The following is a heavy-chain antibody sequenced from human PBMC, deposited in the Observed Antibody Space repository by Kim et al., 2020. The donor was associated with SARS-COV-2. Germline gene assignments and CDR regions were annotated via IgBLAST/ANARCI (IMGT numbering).Heavy chain of an antibody. CDR3: ARDYSLAGDDYVWGSYPDAFDI. J-gene: IGHJ3*02. V-gene: IGHV4-39*07. D-gene: IGHD3-16*02. CDR2: IYYSGST. Sequence: SETLSLTCTVSGGSISSSSYYWGWIRQPPGKGLEWIGSIYYSGSTYYNPSLKSRVTISVDTSKNQFSLKLSSVTAADTAVYYCARDYSLAGDDYVWGSYPDAFDIWGQGTMVTVSS. CDR1: GGSISSSSYY.